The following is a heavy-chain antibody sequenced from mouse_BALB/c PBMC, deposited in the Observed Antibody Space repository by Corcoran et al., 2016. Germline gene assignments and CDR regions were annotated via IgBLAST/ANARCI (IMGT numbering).Heavy chain of an antibody. Sequence: QIQLVQSGPELKKPGETVKISCKASGYTFTNYGMNWVKQAPGKGLKWMGWINTYTGEPTYADDFKGRFAFSLETSASTAYLQINNLKNEDTATYCCARSGGSVYAMDYWGQGTSVTVSS. CDR1: GYTFTNYG. V-gene: IGHV9-3-1*01. D-gene: IGHD3-1*01. CDR2: INTYTGEP. CDR3: ARSGGSVYAMDY. J-gene: IGHJ4*01.